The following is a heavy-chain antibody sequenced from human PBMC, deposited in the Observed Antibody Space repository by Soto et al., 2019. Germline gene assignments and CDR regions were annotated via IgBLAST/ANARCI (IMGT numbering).Heavy chain of an antibody. V-gene: IGHV1-69*13. D-gene: IGHD5-18*01. J-gene: IGHJ6*02. Sequence: SVKVSCKASGGTFSSYAISWVRQAPGQGLEWMGGIIPIFGTANYAQKFQGRVTITADESTSTAYMELSSLRSEDTAVYYCARGTAMGMGYYYYGMDVWGQGTTVTVS. CDR2: IIPIFGTA. CDR3: ARGTAMGMGYYYYGMDV. CDR1: GGTFSSYA.